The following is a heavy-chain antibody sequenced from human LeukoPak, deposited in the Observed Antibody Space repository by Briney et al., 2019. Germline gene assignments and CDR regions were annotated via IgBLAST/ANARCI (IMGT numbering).Heavy chain of an antibody. V-gene: IGHV1-18*01. D-gene: IGHD3-3*01. CDR3: ARAYDFWSGYPHYYYYYMDV. CDR2: ISAYNGNT. CDR1: GYTFTSFG. J-gene: IGHJ6*03. Sequence: GASVKVSCKASGYTFTSFGISWVRQAPGQGLGWVGWISAYNGNTDYAQNLQGRVTMTTDTSTTTAYMELRSLRSDDTAVYYCARAYDFWSGYPHYYYYYMDVWGKGTTVTVSS.